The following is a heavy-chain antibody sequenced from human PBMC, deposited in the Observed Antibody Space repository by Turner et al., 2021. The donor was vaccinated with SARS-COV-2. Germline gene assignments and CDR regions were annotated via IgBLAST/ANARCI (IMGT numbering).Heavy chain of an antibody. V-gene: IGHV4-4*07. J-gene: IGHJ5*02. Sequence: QVQLQESGPGLVKPSETLSLTCTVPGGSLSNYFWSWIRQPAGKGLEWIGRIYTSGLTDYNPSLKSRVTMSVDTSKNKLSLRLTSVTAADTAVYYCTRVPSGGWFDPWGQGTLVSVSS. D-gene: IGHD3-3*01. CDR3: TRVPSGGWFDP. CDR1: GGSLSNYF. CDR2: IYTSGLT.